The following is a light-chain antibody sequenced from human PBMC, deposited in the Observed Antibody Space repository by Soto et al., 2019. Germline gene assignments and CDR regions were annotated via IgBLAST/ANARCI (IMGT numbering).Light chain of an antibody. V-gene: IGKV1-5*03. CDR2: KAS. J-gene: IGKJ1*01. CDR3: QQYNSST. CDR1: QSISSW. Sequence: DIPMTQSPSTLSASVGDRVTITCRASQSISSWLAWYQQKPGKAPKLLIYKASSLESGVPSRFSGSGSGTEFTLTISSLQPDDFAPYYCQQYNSSTFGQGTKVEIK.